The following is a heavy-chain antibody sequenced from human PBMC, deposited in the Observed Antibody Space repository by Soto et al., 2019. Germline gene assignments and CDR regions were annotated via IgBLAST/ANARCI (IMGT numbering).Heavy chain of an antibody. Sequence: EVQLLDSGGGLVQPGGSLRLSCAASGFTFSNYAMSWVRQAPGKGLEWVSAIGGSGDWTYYADSVKGRFTISRDNFQNPLALAINSLRGEDPGVFFFAKGGGTLLAGTCAFSAFGYLAQGTLVTGSS. CDR2: IGGSGDWT. V-gene: IGHV3-23*01. CDR3: AKGGGTLLAGTCAFSAFGY. CDR1: GFTFSNYA. D-gene: IGHD6-19*01. J-gene: IGHJ4*02.